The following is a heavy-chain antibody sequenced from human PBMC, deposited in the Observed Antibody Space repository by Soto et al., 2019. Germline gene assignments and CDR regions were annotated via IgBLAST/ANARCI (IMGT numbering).Heavy chain of an antibody. CDR2: IYYSGST. CDR1: GGSISSGGYY. V-gene: IGHV4-31*03. Sequence: QVQLQESGPGLVKPSQTPSLTCTVSGGSISSGGYYWSWIRQHPGKGLEWIGYIYYSGSTYYNPSLKSRVTISVDTSKNQFSLKLSSVTAADTAVYYCARAPRITMVRGVPFDIWGQGTMVTVSS. D-gene: IGHD3-10*01. CDR3: ARAPRITMVRGVPFDI. J-gene: IGHJ3*02.